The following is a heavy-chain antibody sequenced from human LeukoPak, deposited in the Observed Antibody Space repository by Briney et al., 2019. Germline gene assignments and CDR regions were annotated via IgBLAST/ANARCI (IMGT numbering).Heavy chain of an antibody. CDR2: ISAYNGNT. D-gene: IGHD5-12*01. CDR3: ARAGKWLGNYYYYMDV. V-gene: IGHV1-18*01. Sequence: GASVKVSCKASGYTFTSYGISWVRQAPGQGLEWMGWISAYNGNTNYAQKLQGRVTMTTDTSTSTAYMELWSLRSDDTAVYYCARAGKWLGNYYYYMDVWGKGTTVTISS. CDR1: GYTFTSYG. J-gene: IGHJ6*03.